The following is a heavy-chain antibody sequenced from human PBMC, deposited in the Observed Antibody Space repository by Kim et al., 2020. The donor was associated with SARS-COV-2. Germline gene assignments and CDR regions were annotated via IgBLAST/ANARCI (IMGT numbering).Heavy chain of an antibody. CDR1: GFTFSSYW. V-gene: IGHV3-7*01. J-gene: IGHJ6*02. CDR2: IKQDGSEK. Sequence: GGSLRLSCAASGFTFSSYWMSWVRQAPGKGLEWVANIKQDGSEKYYVDSVKGRFTISRDNAKNSLYLQMNSLRAEDTAVYYCARASRQPSMVHYYYYGMDVWGQGTTVTVSS. D-gene: IGHD3-10*01. CDR3: ARASRQPSMVHYYYYGMDV.